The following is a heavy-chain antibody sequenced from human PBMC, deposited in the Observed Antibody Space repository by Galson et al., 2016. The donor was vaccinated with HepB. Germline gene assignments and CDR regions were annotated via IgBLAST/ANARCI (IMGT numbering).Heavy chain of an antibody. D-gene: IGHD3-10*01. CDR3: AREGDSGSSHHYYYGMDG. CDR2: IYSAGNT. J-gene: IGHJ6*02. Sequence: SLRLSCAASGFTVSNNYMSWVRQAPGKGLEWVSTIYSAGNTYYADSVKGRFIISRDNSKNTVYLQMNSLRAEDTAVYYCAREGDSGSSHHYYYGMDGWGQGTTVTVSS. V-gene: IGHV3-53*01. CDR1: GFTVSNNY.